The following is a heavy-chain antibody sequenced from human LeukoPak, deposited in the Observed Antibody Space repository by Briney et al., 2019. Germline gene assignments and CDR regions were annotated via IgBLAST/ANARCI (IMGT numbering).Heavy chain of an antibody. V-gene: IGHV5-51*01. CDR3: ATPGGLRLGELRD. CDR1: GYSFTIYW. Sequence: GESLPISCMGSGYSFTIYWIGGVRQMPGKGLEWRGILYPGDSDTRYSPSFQGQVTISADKSISTAYLQWSSLKAADTAMYYCATPGGLRLGELRDWGQGTMVTVSS. J-gene: IGHJ4*02. D-gene: IGHD3-16*01. CDR2: LYPGDSDT.